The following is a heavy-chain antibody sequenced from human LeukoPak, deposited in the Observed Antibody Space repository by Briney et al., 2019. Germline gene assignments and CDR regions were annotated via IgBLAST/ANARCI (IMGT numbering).Heavy chain of an antibody. Sequence: PGGSLRLSCAASGFTFSNFAMNWVRQAPGKGLEWVSSISGSGGDTNYPDSVKGRFTISRDNSKNILYLQMNSLRVEDTAVYYCAKRAVPMVRGFTLHYFDYWGQGTLVTVSS. CDR3: AKRAVPMVRGFTLHYFDY. CDR1: GFTFSNFA. CDR2: ISGSGGDT. V-gene: IGHV3-23*01. J-gene: IGHJ4*02. D-gene: IGHD3-10*01.